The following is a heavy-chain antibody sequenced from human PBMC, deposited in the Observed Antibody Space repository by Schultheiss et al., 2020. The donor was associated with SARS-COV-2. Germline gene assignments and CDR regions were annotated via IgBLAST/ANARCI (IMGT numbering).Heavy chain of an antibody. CDR3: TRDGERTVTPLYFDY. Sequence: GGSLRLSCTASGFTFGDYAMSWFRQAPGKGLEWVGFIRSKAYGGTTEYAASVKGRFTISRDDSKSIAYLQMNSLKTEDTAVYYCTRDGERTVTPLYFDYWGQGTLVTVSS. CDR1: GFTFGDYA. V-gene: IGHV3-49*03. CDR2: IRSKAYGGTT. D-gene: IGHD4-17*01. J-gene: IGHJ4*02.